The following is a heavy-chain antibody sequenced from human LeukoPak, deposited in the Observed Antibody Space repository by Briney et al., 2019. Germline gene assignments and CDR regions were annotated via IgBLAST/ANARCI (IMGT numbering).Heavy chain of an antibody. CDR2: ISAYNGNT. CDR3: ARDGDYYDSSDRDYYYYGMDV. V-gene: IGHV1-18*01. J-gene: IGHJ6*02. Sequence: ASVKVSCKASGYTFTSYGISWVRQAPGLGLEWMGWISAYNGNTNYAQKLQGRVTMTTDTSTSTAYMELRSLRSDDTAVYYCARDGDYYDSSDRDYYYYGMDVWGQGTTVTVSS. D-gene: IGHD3-22*01. CDR1: GYTFTSYG.